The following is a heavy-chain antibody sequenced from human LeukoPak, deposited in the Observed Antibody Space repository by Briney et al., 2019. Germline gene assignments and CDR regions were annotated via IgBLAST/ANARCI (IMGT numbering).Heavy chain of an antibody. D-gene: IGHD3-10*01. Sequence: PWGSLRLSCAASGFTFSSYAMSWVRQAPEKGLEWVSAISGGGGRTYCTDSVKGRFTISRDNSKNTLYLQLNSLIVEDTAVYYCAKEPDGSGSHYSHFDYWGQGTLVTVSS. CDR2: ISGGGGRT. J-gene: IGHJ4*02. CDR3: AKEPDGSGSHYSHFDY. V-gene: IGHV3-23*01. CDR1: GFTFSSYA.